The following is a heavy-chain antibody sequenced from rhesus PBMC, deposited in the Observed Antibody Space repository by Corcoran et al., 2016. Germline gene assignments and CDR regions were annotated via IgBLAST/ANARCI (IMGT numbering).Heavy chain of an antibody. V-gene: IGHV4-99*01. J-gene: IGHJ4*01. CDR3: ARRAVYSGYSFMFDY. Sequence: QVQLQESGPGLVKPSETLSLTCAVSGYSISSGYYWGWIRQPPGKGLEYIGYFSGSGGSTSYNPSLKSRVTNAKDTSKSQSSLKLSSVTAADTAVYYCARRAVYSGYSFMFDYWGQGVLVTVSS. D-gene: IGHD5-24*01. CDR1: GYSISSGYY. CDR2: FSGSGGST.